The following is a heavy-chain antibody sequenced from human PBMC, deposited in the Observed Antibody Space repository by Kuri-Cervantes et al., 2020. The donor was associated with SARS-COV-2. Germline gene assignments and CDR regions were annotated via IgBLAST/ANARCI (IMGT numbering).Heavy chain of an antibody. CDR1: GYTFSAYY. D-gene: IGHD2-2*01. CDR3: ARGVGSGIVVVPAAMRSSFDI. Sequence: SVKVSWKASGYTFSAYYIYWARQAPGQGLEWMGWISAYNGNTNYAQKLQGRVTMTTDTSTSTAYMELRSLRSDDTAVYYCARGVGSGIVVVPAAMRSSFDIWGQGTMVTVSS. J-gene: IGHJ3*02. V-gene: IGHV1-18*01. CDR2: ISAYNGNT.